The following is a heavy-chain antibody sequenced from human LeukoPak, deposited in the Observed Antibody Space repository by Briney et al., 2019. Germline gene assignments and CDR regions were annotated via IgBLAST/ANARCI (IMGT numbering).Heavy chain of an antibody. CDR3: AKAGGYDFWSGYPDY. D-gene: IGHD3-3*01. Sequence: PGGSLRLSCAASGFTFSSYAMSWVRQAPGKGLEWVSAISGSGGGTYYADSVKGRFTISRDNSKNTLYLQMNSLRAEDTAVYYCAKAGGYDFWSGYPDYWGQGTLVTVSS. CDR2: ISGSGGGT. CDR1: GFTFSSYA. V-gene: IGHV3-23*01. J-gene: IGHJ4*02.